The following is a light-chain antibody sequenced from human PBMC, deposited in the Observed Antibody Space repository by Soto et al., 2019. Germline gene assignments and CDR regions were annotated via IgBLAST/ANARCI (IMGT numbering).Light chain of an antibody. J-gene: IGLJ1*01. V-gene: IGLV1-51*01. Sequence: QSLLTQPPSVSAAPGQKATISCSGSSSNIGNNYVSWYQQLPGTAPKLLIYDNNKRPSGIPDRFSGSKSGTSATLGITGLQTGDEADYYCGTWDSRLSALFVFGTGTKVTV. CDR3: GTWDSRLSALFV. CDR2: DNN. CDR1: SSNIGNNY.